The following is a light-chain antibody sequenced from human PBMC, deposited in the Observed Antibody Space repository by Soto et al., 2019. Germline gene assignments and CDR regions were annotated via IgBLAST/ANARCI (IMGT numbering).Light chain of an antibody. Sequence: QSALTQPASVSGSPGQSITVSCAGTSSDVGGYNLVSCYQQHPGKAPKLIIYAGTERPSGISPRFSGSKSGNTASLTISGLQAEDAADYYCSSYTSSSIYVFGSGPKVTVL. CDR1: SSDVGGYNL. V-gene: IGLV2-23*01. J-gene: IGLJ1*01. CDR3: SSYTSSSIYV. CDR2: AGT.